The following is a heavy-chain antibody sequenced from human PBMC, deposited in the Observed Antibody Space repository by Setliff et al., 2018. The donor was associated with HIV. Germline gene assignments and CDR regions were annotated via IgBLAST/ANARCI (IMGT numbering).Heavy chain of an antibody. CDR1: GFTFNNYW. CDR3: ARPFDQ. Sequence: GVLRLSCESSGFTFNNYWMSWVRQAPGKRPEWVANIKGDGRETYYVDSVKGRFTISRDNAKNSLYLQMDSLRVEDTAVYYCARPFDQWGQGALVTVSS. V-gene: IGHV3-7*01. CDR2: IKGDGRET. J-gene: IGHJ4*02.